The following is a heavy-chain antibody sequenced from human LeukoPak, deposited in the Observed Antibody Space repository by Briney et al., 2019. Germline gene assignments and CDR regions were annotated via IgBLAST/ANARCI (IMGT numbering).Heavy chain of an antibody. CDR2: ISSSSSTI. CDR1: GFTFSSYS. CDR3: ASATIFGVVIYY. Sequence: GALRLSCAASGFTFSSYSMNWVRQAPGKGLEWVSYISSSSSTIYYADSVKGRFTISRDNAKNSLYLQMNSLRAEDTAVYYCASATIFGVVIYYWGQGTLVTVSS. J-gene: IGHJ4*02. D-gene: IGHD3-3*01. V-gene: IGHV3-48*04.